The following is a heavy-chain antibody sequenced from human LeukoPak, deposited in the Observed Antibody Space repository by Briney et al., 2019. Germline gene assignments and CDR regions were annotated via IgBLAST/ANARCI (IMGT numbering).Heavy chain of an antibody. CDR2: ISRSSSNI. Sequence: PGGSLRLSCAASGFTLSGYSMNWVRQAPEKGLEWVSSISRSSSNIYYADSVKGRFTISRDNAKNSLYLQMNSLRAEDTAVYFCWRVSIIEVGGNYRDAYYFDFWGQGTLVTVSS. D-gene: IGHD6-19*01. CDR1: GFTLSGYS. J-gene: IGHJ4*02. CDR3: WRVSIIEVGGNYRDAYYFDF. V-gene: IGHV3-21*03.